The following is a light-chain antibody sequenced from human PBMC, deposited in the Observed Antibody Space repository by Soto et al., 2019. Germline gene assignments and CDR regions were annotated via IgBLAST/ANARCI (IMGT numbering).Light chain of an antibody. CDR1: SSNIGAGYD. CDR2: VNS. J-gene: IGLJ2*01. V-gene: IGLV1-40*01. CDR3: QSYDSSLSVMV. Sequence: QSVLTQPPSVFGAPGQRVTISCTGSSSNIGAGYDVHWYQKFPGTAPKLLIYVNSDRPSGVPDRFSGSKSGTSASLAITGLQAEDEADYYCQSYDSSLSVMVFGGGTKLTVL.